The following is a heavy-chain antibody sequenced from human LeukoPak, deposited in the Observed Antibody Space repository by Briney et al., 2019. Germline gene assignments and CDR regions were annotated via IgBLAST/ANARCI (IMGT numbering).Heavy chain of an antibody. V-gene: IGHV3-15*01. CDR1: GFTFSNAW. CDR3: TSSGSYLKGDFDY. D-gene: IGHD1-26*01. CDR2: IKSKTDGGTT. J-gene: IGHJ4*02. Sequence: KPGGSLRLSCAASGFTFSNAWMSWVRQAPGKGLEWVGRIKSKTDGGTTDYAAPVKGRFTISRDDSKNTLYLQMNSLKTEDTAVYYCTSSGSYLKGDFDYWGQGTLVTVSS.